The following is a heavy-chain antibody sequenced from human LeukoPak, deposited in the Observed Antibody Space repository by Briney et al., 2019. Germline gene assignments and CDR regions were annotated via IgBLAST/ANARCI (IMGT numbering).Heavy chain of an antibody. CDR3: AKGSWSTFFDN. CDR2: IIGSGGST. Sequence: GGSLRLSGAGSGFTFSSYSMNWVRQAPGKGLEWVSGIIGSGGSTYFAASVKGRFTISRDNSKNTLYLQMNSLRAEDTALYYCAKGSWSTFFDNWGQGTLVTVSS. J-gene: IGHJ4*02. V-gene: IGHV3-23*01. D-gene: IGHD1-26*01. CDR1: GFTFSSYS.